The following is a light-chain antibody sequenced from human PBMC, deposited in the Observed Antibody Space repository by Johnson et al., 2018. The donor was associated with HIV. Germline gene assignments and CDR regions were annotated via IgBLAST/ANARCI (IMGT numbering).Light chain of an antibody. V-gene: IGLV1-51*01. Sequence: QSVLTQPPSVSAAPGQKVTISCSGSSSNIGSNYVSWYQQLTGTAPKLLIYDNNKRPSGIPDRFSGSKSGTSATLGITGLQTGDEADYYCGTWDSSLTAGVFGTGTKVTVL. J-gene: IGLJ1*01. CDR2: DNN. CDR1: SSNIGSNY. CDR3: GTWDSSLTAGV.